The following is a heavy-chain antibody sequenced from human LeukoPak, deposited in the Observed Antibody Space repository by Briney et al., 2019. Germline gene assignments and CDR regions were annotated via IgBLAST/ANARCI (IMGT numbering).Heavy chain of an antibody. Sequence: GGSLRLSCAASGFTFSSYGMHWVRQAPGKGLEWVAFIRYDGSNKYYADSVKGRFTISRDNSKNTLYLQMNSLRAEDTAVYYCAKDLRAVVVPLFDYWGQGTLVTVSS. D-gene: IGHD2-15*01. V-gene: IGHV3-30*02. CDR3: AKDLRAVVVPLFDY. J-gene: IGHJ4*02. CDR1: GFTFSSYG. CDR2: IRYDGSNK.